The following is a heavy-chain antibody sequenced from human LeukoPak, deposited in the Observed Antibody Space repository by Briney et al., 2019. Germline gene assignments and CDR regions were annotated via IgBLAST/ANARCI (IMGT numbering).Heavy chain of an antibody. V-gene: IGHV3-7*01. CDR1: GFTFSTYW. CDR3: ASGDGFDF. Sequence: PGGSLTLSCTTSGFTFSTYWMSWVRQAPGKGLKWVANIKQDGSEKHYVDSVKGRFTISRDNARNSLYLQMNSLQAEDTAVYYCASGDGFDFWGLGTLVTVSS. J-gene: IGHJ4*02. CDR2: IKQDGSEK.